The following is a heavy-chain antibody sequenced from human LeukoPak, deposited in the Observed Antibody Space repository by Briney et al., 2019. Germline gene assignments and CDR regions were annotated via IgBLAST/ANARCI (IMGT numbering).Heavy chain of an antibody. Sequence: PGGSLRLSCAASGFTFSSYAMHWVRQAPGKGLEWVAVISYDGSNKYYADSVKGRFTISRDNSKNTLYLQMNSLRAEDTAVYYCARDYGSDWYSPGGYWGQGTLVTVSS. D-gene: IGHD6-19*01. J-gene: IGHJ4*02. V-gene: IGHV3-30-3*01. CDR1: GFTFSSYA. CDR3: ARDYGSDWYSPGGY. CDR2: ISYDGSNK.